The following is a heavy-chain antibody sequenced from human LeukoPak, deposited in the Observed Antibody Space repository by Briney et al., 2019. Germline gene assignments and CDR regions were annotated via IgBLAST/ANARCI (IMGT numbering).Heavy chain of an antibody. V-gene: IGHV3-64D*06. CDR3: VKARRITIFGVVIKDYYGMDV. J-gene: IGHJ6*02. CDR1: GFTFISYA. Sequence: GGSLRLSCSASGFTFISYAMHWVRQAPGKGLEYVSAISSNGGSTYYADSVKGRFTISRDNSKNTPYLQMSSLRAEDTAVYYCVKARRITIFGVVIKDYYGMDVWGQGTTVTVSS. D-gene: IGHD3-3*01. CDR2: ISSNGGST.